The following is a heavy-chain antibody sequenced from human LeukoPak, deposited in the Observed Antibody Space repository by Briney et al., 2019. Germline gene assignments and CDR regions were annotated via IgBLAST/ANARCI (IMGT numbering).Heavy chain of an antibody. V-gene: IGHV3-74*01. Sequence: PGGSLRLSCAASGFSISGYWMHWVRQAAGEGLVWVSRTNSGGTTINYADSAKGRFTISRDNVDNTPHLQMNSLRVEDTAVYYCIREVQVRASASLGLWGQGTLVTVSS. D-gene: IGHD3-16*01. J-gene: IGHJ4*01. CDR1: GFSISGYW. CDR3: IREVQVRASASLGL. CDR2: TNSGGTTI.